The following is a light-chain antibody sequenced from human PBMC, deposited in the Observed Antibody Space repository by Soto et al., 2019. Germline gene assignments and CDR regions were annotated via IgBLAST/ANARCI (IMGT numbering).Light chain of an antibody. Sequence: DIQMTQSPSSLSASVGDRVTITCQASQDISNYLNWYQQKPGKAPKLLIYDASNLERGVPSRFSRSGSETDFTFTISSLQPEDIATYYCQQYDKLPPVTFGQGTRLEIK. J-gene: IGKJ5*01. V-gene: IGKV1-33*01. CDR2: DAS. CDR1: QDISNY. CDR3: QQYDKLPPVT.